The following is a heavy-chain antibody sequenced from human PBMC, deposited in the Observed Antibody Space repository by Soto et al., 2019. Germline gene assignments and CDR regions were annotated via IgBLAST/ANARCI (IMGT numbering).Heavy chain of an antibody. CDR2: IYYSGST. V-gene: IGHV4-39*01. CDR1: GGSISSSSYY. Sequence: SETLSLTCTVSGGSISSSSYYWGWIRQPPGKGLEWIGSIYYSGSTYYNPSLKSRVTISVDTSKNQFSLKRSSVTAADTAVYYCARQIYDSSGYPDYWGQGTLVTVSS. D-gene: IGHD3-22*01. CDR3: ARQIYDSSGYPDY. J-gene: IGHJ4*02.